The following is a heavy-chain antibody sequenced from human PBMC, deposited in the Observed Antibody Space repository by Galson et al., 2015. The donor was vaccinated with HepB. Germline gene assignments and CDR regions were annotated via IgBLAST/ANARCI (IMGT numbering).Heavy chain of an antibody. CDR2: ISYDGSNT. Sequence: SLRLSCAASGFTFSDYAMHWVRQAPGKGLEWVAVISYDGSNTYYADSVKGRFTISRDNSKNTLYLQMNSLRTEDTAVYNCARDPAFEDSSGYFWGANYYYYGMDVWGQGTTVTVSS. CDR1: GFTFSDYA. V-gene: IGHV3-30-3*01. J-gene: IGHJ6*02. D-gene: IGHD3-22*01. CDR3: ARDPAFEDSSGYFWGANYYYYGMDV.